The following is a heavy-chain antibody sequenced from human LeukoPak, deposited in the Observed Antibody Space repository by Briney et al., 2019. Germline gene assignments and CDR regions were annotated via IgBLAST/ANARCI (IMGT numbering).Heavy chain of an antibody. CDR2: IRYDGSNK. D-gene: IGHD5-24*01. CDR3: AKDLGRDGYGNVGFDY. J-gene: IGHJ4*02. Sequence: PGGSLRLSCAASGFTFSSYGMHWVRQAPGKGLEWVAFIRYDGSNKYYADSVKGRFTISRDNSKNTLYLQMNSLRAEDTAVYYCAKDLGRDGYGNVGFDYWGQGTLVTVSS. V-gene: IGHV3-30*02. CDR1: GFTFSSYG.